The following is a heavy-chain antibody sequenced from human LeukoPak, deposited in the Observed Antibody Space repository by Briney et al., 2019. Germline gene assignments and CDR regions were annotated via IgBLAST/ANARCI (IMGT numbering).Heavy chain of an antibody. Sequence: GGSLRLSCAASGFTFSSYAMSWVRQAPGKGLEWVSAISGSGGSTYYADSVKGRFTISRDNSKNTLYLQMNSLRAEDTAVYYCAKVRLGVTTSGYFDYWGQGTLVTVSS. CDR3: AKVRLGVTTSGYFDY. J-gene: IGHJ4*02. V-gene: IGHV3-23*01. D-gene: IGHD4-17*01. CDR1: GFTFSSYA. CDR2: ISGSGGST.